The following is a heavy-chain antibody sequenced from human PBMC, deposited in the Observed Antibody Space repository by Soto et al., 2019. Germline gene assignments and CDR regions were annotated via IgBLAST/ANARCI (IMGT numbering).Heavy chain of an antibody. CDR3: ARDKITGLFDY. CDR1: GGSFSGSY. Sequence: PSETLSLTCAVYGGSFSGSYWNWIRQPPGKGLEWIGQINDSGSTNYNPSLKSRVTMSLDRSKNHFSLKLNSVTAADTAVYYCARDKITGLFDYWGQGTLVTVSS. J-gene: IGHJ4*02. V-gene: IGHV4-34*01. D-gene: IGHD2-8*02. CDR2: INDSGST.